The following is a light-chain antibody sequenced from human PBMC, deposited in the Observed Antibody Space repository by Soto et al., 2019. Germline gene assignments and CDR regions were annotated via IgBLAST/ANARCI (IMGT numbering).Light chain of an antibody. V-gene: IGKV1-9*01. CDR3: QHLNGYPIT. J-gene: IGKJ5*01. CDR2: EAS. CDR1: QGTSSH. Sequence: IQLTQSPSSLSASVGDRVTISCRASQGTSSHLAWYQQKPGTAPKLLIYEASTLQSGVPSRFSGSGSGTDFTLTIISLQPEDFATYYCQHLNGYPITFGQGTRLEIK.